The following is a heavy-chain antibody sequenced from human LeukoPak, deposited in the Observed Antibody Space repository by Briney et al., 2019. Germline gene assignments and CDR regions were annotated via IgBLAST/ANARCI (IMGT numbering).Heavy chain of an antibody. V-gene: IGHV3-23*01. CDR1: GYTFSSYA. J-gene: IGHJ4*02. CDR3: AKDISVTWKNYFDY. Sequence: GGSLRLSCAASGYTFSSYAMSWVRQAPGKGLEWVSAISGSGGSTYYADSVKGRFTISRDNSKNTLYLQMNSLRAEDTAVYYCAKDISVTWKNYFDYWGQGTLVTVSS. CDR2: ISGSGGST. D-gene: IGHD4-4*01.